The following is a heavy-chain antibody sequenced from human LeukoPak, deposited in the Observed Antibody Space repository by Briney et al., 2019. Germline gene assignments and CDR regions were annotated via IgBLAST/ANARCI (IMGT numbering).Heavy chain of an antibody. J-gene: IGHJ4*02. D-gene: IGHD6-19*01. CDR2: INPSGGST. CDR1: GYTFTSYY. CDR3: ARSKFGPSSHGQWLVQRGEFDY. V-gene: IGHV1-46*01. Sequence: ASVKVSCKASGYTFTSYYMHWVRQAPGQGLEWMEIINPSGGSTSYAQKFQGRVTMTRDTSTSTVYMELSSLRSEDTAVYYCARSKFGPSSHGQWLVQRGEFDYWGQGTLVTVSS.